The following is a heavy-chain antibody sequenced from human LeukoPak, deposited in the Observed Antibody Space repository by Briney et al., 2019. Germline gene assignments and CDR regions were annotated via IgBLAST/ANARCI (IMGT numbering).Heavy chain of an antibody. CDR2: IKQDGSEK. D-gene: IGHD2-15*01. CDR1: GFTFSSYW. CDR3: VTSWSPGAFTH. J-gene: IGHJ3*01. Sequence: PGGSLRLSCAASGFTFSSYWMSWVRQAPGKGLEWVANIKQDGSEKYYVDSVKGRFTISRDNAKNSLYLQMNSLRPEDTAVYYCVTSWSPGAFTHWGQGTMLTVSS. V-gene: IGHV3-7*03.